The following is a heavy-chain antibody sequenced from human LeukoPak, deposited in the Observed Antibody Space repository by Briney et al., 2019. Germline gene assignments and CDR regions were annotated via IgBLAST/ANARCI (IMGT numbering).Heavy chain of an antibody. D-gene: IGHD1/OR15-1a*01. CDR2: ISESGHAS. V-gene: IGHV3-23*01. J-gene: IGHJ4*02. CDR1: EFTFSNSP. CDR3: ANGRGDNNTPDY. Sequence: PGGSLRLSCAASEFTFSNSPMSWVRQAPGKGLEWVSAISESGHASFYAASVKGRFTTSRDNSQNTLYLQMNSLRADDTAVYYCANGRGDNNTPDYWGQGTLVTVSS.